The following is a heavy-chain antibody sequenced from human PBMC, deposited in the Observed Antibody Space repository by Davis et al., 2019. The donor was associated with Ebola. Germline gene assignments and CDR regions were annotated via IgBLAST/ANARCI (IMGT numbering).Heavy chain of an antibody. CDR3: AREGFLEWLLLRGDWFDP. D-gene: IGHD3-3*01. J-gene: IGHJ5*02. V-gene: IGHV4-39*02. Sequence: SETLSLTCTVSGGSIGSTTYYWGWIRQPPGKGLEWIGSIHYGGSTYYTSSLKSRVIISVDTSRKQFSLKLSSVTAADTAVYYCAREGFLEWLLLRGDWFDPWGQGTLVTVSS. CDR1: GGSIGSTTYY. CDR2: IHYGGST.